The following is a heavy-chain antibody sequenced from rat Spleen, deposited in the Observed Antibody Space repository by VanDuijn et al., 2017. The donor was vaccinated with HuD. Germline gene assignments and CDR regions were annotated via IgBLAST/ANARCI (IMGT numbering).Heavy chain of an antibody. CDR2: ISSGGST. V-gene: IGHV2-6*01. CDR1: GFSLTSYT. Sequence: QVQLKESGPGLVQPSQTLSLTCTVSGFSLTSYTVSWVRQPPGKGLEWIAAISSGGSTYYNSALKSRLSISRDTSKSQVCLKMNSLQTEDTAMYFCARGLLAMDAWGQGASVTVSS. J-gene: IGHJ4*01. CDR3: ARGLLAMDA. D-gene: IGHD1-2*01.